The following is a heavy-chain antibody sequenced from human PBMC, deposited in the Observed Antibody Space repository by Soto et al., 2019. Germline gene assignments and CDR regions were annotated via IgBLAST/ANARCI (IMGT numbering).Heavy chain of an antibody. Sequence: GGSLRLSCEASGFNFRNFEMNWVRKAPGKGLEWISYISSSGITTYYADFAEGRFTISRDNAKESLYLHLNSLRVDDTAVYYCARYGTRADWWGLGTQVTVSS. CDR2: ISSSGITT. CDR1: GFNFRNFE. CDR3: ARYGTRADW. J-gene: IGHJ4*02. V-gene: IGHV3-48*03. D-gene: IGHD1-1*01.